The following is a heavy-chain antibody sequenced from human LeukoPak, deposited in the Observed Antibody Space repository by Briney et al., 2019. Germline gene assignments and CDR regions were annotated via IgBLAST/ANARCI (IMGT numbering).Heavy chain of an antibody. V-gene: IGHV4-38-2*02. CDR3: ARVKSTYYYMDV. J-gene: IGHJ6*03. CDR2: IYHSGST. Sequence: SETLFLTCTVSGYSISSGYTWGWIRQPPGKGLEWIGSIYHSGSTYYNPSLRSRVTISVDTSKNQFSLKLSSVTAADTAVYYCARVKSTYYYMDVWGKGTTVTVSS. CDR1: GYSISSGYT. D-gene: IGHD5/OR15-5a*01.